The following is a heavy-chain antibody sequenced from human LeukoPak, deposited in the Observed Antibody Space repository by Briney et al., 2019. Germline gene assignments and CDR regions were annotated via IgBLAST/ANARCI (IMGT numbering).Heavy chain of an antibody. CDR2: ISSSGSTI. CDR1: GFTFSRYD. J-gene: IGHJ4*02. Sequence: GGSLRLSCAASGFTFSRYDMNWVRQTPGKGLEWVSYISSSGSTIYFADSVKRRFTISRDNSKNTLYLQMNSLRAEDTAVYYCAKASTMIVVVSKHFDYWGQGTLVTVSS. D-gene: IGHD3-22*01. V-gene: IGHV3-48*01. CDR3: AKASTMIVVVSKHFDY.